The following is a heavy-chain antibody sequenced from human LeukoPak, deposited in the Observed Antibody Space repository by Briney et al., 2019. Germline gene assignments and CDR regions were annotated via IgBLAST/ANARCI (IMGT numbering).Heavy chain of an antibody. V-gene: IGHV3-23*01. CDR2: FSGRGDST. CDR3: AKHIWGSLVYYGMDV. CDR1: GFTLSSHA. Sequence: GGSLRLSCAASGFTLSSHAMSWVRQAPGKGLEWVSVFSGRGDSTYYAESVKGRFTISRDNSKNTLYLQMTSLRAEDTAGYYCAKHIWGSLVYYGMDVWGKGTTVTVSS. J-gene: IGHJ6*04. D-gene: IGHD3-16*01.